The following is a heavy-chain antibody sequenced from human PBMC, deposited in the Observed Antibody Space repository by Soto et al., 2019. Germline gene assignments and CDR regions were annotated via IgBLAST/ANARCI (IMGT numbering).Heavy chain of an antibody. CDR1: GGSISSSSYY. V-gene: IGHV4-39*01. J-gene: IGHJ6*02. CDR2: IYYSGNT. D-gene: IGHD2-8*01. Sequence: SETLSLTCTVSGGSISSSSYYWGWIRQPPGKGLEWIGSIYYSGNTYYNPSLKSRVTTSIDTSKNQVSLKLSSVTVADTAVYYCAKLEACSNAICFYGMDVWGQGTTVTVSS. CDR3: AKLEACSNAICFYGMDV.